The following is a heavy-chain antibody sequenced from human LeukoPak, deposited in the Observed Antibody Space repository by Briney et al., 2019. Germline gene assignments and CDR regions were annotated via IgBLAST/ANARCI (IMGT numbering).Heavy chain of an antibody. CDR1: GFTFSSYG. CDR3: AKDKDIVVVPAAISWFDP. D-gene: IGHD2-2*01. CDR2: IWYDGSNK. Sequence: PGGSLRLSCAASGFTFSSYGMHWVRQAPGKGLEWVAVIWYDGSNKYYADSVKGRFTISRDNSKNTLYLQMNSLRAEDTAVYYCAKDKDIVVVPAAISWFDPWGQGTLVTVSS. J-gene: IGHJ5*02. V-gene: IGHV3-30*02.